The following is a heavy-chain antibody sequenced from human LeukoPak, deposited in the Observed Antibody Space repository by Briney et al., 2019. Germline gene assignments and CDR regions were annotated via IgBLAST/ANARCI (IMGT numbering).Heavy chain of an antibody. D-gene: IGHD3-22*01. Sequence: QPGGSLRLSCAASGFTFSSYAMSWVRQAPGKGLEWVSAISGSGGSTYYADSVKGRFTISRDNSKNTLYLQMNSLRAEDTAVYYCAKEGHITMIVAFGVPVDWGQGTLVTVSS. V-gene: IGHV3-23*01. CDR2: ISGSGGST. J-gene: IGHJ4*02. CDR3: AKEGHITMIVAFGVPVD. CDR1: GFTFSSYA.